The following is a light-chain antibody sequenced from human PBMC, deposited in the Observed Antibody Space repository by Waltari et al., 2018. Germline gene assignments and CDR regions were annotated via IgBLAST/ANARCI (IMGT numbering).Light chain of an antibody. CDR2: LQGSGDY. CDR3: EAWSSNSLV. Sequence: QPLLTQSSSASASLGSSVKLTCTLSRGHLSYTIAWHQQRPGKAPRFLMKLQGSGDYNKGTGVPDRFSGSSSGADRYLTISNLQSEYEADYYCEAWSSNSLVFGGGTRLTVL. V-gene: IGLV4-60*03. CDR1: RGHLSYT. J-gene: IGLJ3*02.